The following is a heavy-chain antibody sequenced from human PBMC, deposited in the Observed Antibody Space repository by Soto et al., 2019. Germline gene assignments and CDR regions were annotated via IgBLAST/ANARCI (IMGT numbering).Heavy chain of an antibody. CDR2: INHSGST. D-gene: IGHD3-10*01. J-gene: IGHJ4*02. Sequence: QVQLQQWGAGLLKPSETLSLTCAVYGGSFSGYYWSWIRQPPGKGLEWIGEINHSGSTSYNPSLKSRVTISVDTSKNQFSLKLSSVTAADTAVYYCARGSPITMVRGVYFDYWGQGTLVTVSS. CDR3: ARGSPITMVRGVYFDY. V-gene: IGHV4-34*01. CDR1: GGSFSGYY.